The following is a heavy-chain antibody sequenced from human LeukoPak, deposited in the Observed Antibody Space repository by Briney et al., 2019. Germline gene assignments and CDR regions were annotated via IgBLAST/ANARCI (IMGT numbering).Heavy chain of an antibody. D-gene: IGHD4-23*01. CDR1: GGSFSSYA. V-gene: IGHV1-69*13. Sequence: SVKVSCKASGGSFSSYAINWVRQAPGQGLEWMGGIIPIFGTANYAQKFQDRVTITAVESMSTVYMELSSLRSEDTAVYYCARGWLAETMVVTPYNYWGQGILVTVSS. CDR2: IIPIFGTA. J-gene: IGHJ4*02. CDR3: ARGWLAETMVVTPYNY.